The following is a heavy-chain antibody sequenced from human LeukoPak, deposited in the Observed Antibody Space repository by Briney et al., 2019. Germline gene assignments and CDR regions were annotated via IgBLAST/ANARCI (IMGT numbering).Heavy chain of an antibody. CDR1: GFTFSSYT. Sequence: GGSLRLSCAASGFTFSSYTMHWVRQDPGKGLEWVAVISYDGNNKYYADSVKGRFTISRDNSKNTFYLQMNSLRAEDTAVYYCARDKSVHYFDYWGQGTLVTVSS. CDR2: ISYDGNNK. V-gene: IGHV3-30-3*01. J-gene: IGHJ4*02. CDR3: ARDKSVHYFDY.